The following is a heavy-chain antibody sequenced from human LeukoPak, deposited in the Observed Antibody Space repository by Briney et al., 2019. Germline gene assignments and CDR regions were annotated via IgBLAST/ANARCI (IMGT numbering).Heavy chain of an antibody. CDR3: ARHEMVRGVIENWFDP. Sequence: SSETLSLTCTVSGGSIISGYWRWIRQPPGKGLEWIGDIYYSGSTNYNPSLKSRITISVDTSKNQFSLKLSSVTAADTAVYYSARHEMVRGVIENWFDPWGQGTLVTVSS. CDR2: IYYSGST. D-gene: IGHD3-10*01. J-gene: IGHJ5*02. CDR1: GGSIISGY. V-gene: IGHV4-59*08.